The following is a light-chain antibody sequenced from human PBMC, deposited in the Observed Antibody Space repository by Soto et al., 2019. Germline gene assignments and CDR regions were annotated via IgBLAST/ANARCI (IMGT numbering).Light chain of an antibody. CDR3: CSYAGSSTFYV. V-gene: IGLV2-23*01. CDR2: EGS. J-gene: IGLJ1*01. Sequence: QSVLTQPASVSGSPGQSITISCTGTSSDVGSYNLVSWYQQHPGKAPKLMIYEGSKRPSGVSNRFSGSKSGNTASLTISGLQAEDVADYYCCSYAGSSTFYVFGPGTQLTVL. CDR1: SSDVGSYNL.